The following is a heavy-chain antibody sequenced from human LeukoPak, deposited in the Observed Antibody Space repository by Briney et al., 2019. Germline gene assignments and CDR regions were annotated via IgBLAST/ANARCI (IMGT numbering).Heavy chain of an antibody. CDR2: IFYTGVT. Sequence: PSETLSLTCTVSGGSINSDSFYWGWIRQPPGKGLEWIGSIFYTGVTYYNPSLKSRVSVSVDTSKSHFSLKLSSVTAADTAVYYCARHLLAGGSIDYWDQGTLVTVSS. CDR3: ARHLLAGGSIDY. J-gene: IGHJ4*02. V-gene: IGHV4-39*01. CDR1: GGSINSDSFY. D-gene: IGHD7-27*01.